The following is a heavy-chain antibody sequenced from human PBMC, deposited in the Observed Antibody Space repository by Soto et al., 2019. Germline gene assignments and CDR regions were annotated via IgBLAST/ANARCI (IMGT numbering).Heavy chain of an antibody. CDR2: ISSSGSTI. D-gene: IGHD6-6*01. V-gene: IGHV3-11*01. CDR1: GFTFSDYY. CDR3: ARGASIAALFAFDI. J-gene: IGHJ3*02. Sequence: QVQLVESGGGLVKPGGSLRLSCADSGFTFSDYYMSWIRQAPGKGLEWVSYISSSGSTIYYADSVKGRFTISGDNAKNSLDLQMNSLSAEDTAVYYCARGASIAALFAFDIWGQGTMVTVSS.